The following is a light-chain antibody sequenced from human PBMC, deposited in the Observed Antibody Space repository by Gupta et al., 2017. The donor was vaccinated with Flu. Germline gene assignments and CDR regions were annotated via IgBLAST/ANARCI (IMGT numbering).Light chain of an antibody. CDR2: QDN. Sequence: SPGQTATITCSGHKFGDNYASWYQQKPGQSPMLVIYQDNKRPSGIPERFSGSNSGSTVTLTISGTQAIDEADYYCQVWDNSFVVFGGGTKLTVL. CDR1: KFGDNY. CDR3: QVWDNSFVV. J-gene: IGLJ3*02. V-gene: IGLV3-1*01.